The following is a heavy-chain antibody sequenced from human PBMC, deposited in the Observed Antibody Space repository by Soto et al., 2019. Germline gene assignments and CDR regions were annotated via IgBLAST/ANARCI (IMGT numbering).Heavy chain of an antibody. J-gene: IGHJ4*02. Sequence: ASVKVSCKSCVYNFTTCDIDCVRPAPDHGLEWMGWMNPNSGNTGYAQELRGRLTITKGTSKNQVVLELTNLDPLDTATYYCAHIKFPSIGYYEVFDYWGPGILVNVSA. V-gene: IGHV1-8*02. CDR1: VYNFTTCD. CDR3: AHIKFPSIGYYEVFDY. CDR2: MNPNSGNT. D-gene: IGHD3-3*02.